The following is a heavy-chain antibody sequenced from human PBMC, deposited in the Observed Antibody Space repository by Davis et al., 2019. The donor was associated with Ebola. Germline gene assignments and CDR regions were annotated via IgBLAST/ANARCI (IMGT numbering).Heavy chain of an antibody. D-gene: IGHD2-8*01. J-gene: IGHJ4*02. Sequence: GGSLRLSCAASGFTFSSYAMTWVRQAPGKGLEWVSTLSGSGGTTYYADSMRGRFTISRDNSKNTLYLQMNSLRAGDTAVYFCAKHHDIVVMMYAPGNYFDFWGQGTLVTVSS. V-gene: IGHV3-23*01. CDR2: LSGSGGTT. CDR1: GFTFSSYA. CDR3: AKHHDIVVMMYAPGNYFDF.